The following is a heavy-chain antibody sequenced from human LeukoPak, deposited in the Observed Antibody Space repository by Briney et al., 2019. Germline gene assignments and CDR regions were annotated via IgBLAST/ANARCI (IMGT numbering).Heavy chain of an antibody. Sequence: PSETLSLTCAVSGGSFSGYYWSWIRPPPGKGVEWIGEINHSGSTAYNPSLKSRATISVDTSKNQFSLKLSSVTAADTAGYYCARVGRRGYRGNNWFDPWGQGTLVTVSS. J-gene: IGHJ5*02. V-gene: IGHV4-34*01. CDR2: INHSGST. D-gene: IGHD5-18*01. CDR1: GGSFSGYY. CDR3: ARVGRRGYRGNNWFDP.